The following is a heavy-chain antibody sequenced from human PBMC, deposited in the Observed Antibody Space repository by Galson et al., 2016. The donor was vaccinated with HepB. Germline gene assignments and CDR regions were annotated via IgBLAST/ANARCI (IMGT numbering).Heavy chain of an antibody. Sequence: SLRLSCAVSGFTFSNFAMNWVRQAPGKGLEWVSAISGRGDRTYYADSVKGRFTISRDNPKNTLYLQMDSLRAEDTAVYYCAQDISSDYYGLSGTDWGQGTLVSVSS. CDR3: AQDISSDYYGLSGTD. V-gene: IGHV3-23*01. CDR1: GFTFSNFA. CDR2: ISGRGDRT. J-gene: IGHJ4*02. D-gene: IGHD4-17*01.